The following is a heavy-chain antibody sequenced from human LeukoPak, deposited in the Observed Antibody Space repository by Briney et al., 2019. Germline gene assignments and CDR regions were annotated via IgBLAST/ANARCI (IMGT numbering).Heavy chain of an antibody. J-gene: IGHJ4*02. CDR2: IAAYNGLT. Sequence: GASVKVSCKASGYTFTGYGIAWVRQAPGQGLELVGWIAAYNGLTNYAQNLQGRLTLTTDTSTTTAYMELRNLTSDDTAIYSCARSYGLEADYWGRGTLVTVSS. CDR3: ARSYGLEADY. CDR1: GYTFTGYG. V-gene: IGHV1-18*01. D-gene: IGHD3-16*02.